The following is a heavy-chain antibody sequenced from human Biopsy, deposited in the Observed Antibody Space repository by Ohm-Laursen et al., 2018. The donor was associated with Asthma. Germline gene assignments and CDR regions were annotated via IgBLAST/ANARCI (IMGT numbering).Heavy chain of an antibody. D-gene: IGHD3-22*01. CDR3: AKGYYYDSSGFDY. Sequence: SLRLSCSASGFYFRDYFMTWMRQAPGKGLEWVSAITRSAGRTDYADSVKGRFTISRDNSKNTLYLQMNSLRAEDTAVYYCAKGYYYDSSGFDYWGQGTLVTVSS. CDR1: GFYFRDYF. CDR2: ITRSAGRT. V-gene: IGHV3-23*01. J-gene: IGHJ4*02.